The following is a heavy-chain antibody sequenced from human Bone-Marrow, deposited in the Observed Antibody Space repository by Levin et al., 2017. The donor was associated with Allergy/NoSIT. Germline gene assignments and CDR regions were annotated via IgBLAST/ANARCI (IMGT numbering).Heavy chain of an antibody. V-gene: IGHV3-30-3*01. CDR1: GFTFSSYA. CDR2: ISYDGSNK. Sequence: GGSLRLSCAASGFTFSSYAMHWVRQAPGKGLEWVAVISYDGSNKYYADSVKGRFTISRDNSKNTLYLQMNSLRAEDTAVYYCARDRRVSNVGATCSPTGYYGMDVWGQGTTVTVSS. D-gene: IGHD1-26*01. J-gene: IGHJ6*02. CDR3: ARDRRVSNVGATCSPTGYYGMDV.